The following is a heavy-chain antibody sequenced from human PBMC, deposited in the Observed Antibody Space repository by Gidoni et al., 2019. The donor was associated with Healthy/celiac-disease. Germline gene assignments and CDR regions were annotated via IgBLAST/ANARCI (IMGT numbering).Heavy chain of an antibody. Sequence: QVQLVQSGAEVKKPGASVKVSCKASGYTFTSYYMHWVRTAPGQGLEWMGIINPSGGSTSYAQKFQGRVTMTRDTSTSTVYMELSSLRSEDTAVYYCARERLTYDSSGEPDYWGQGTLVTVSS. D-gene: IGHD3-22*01. CDR1: GYTFTSYY. J-gene: IGHJ4*02. CDR2: INPSGGST. V-gene: IGHV1-46*01. CDR3: ARERLTYDSSGEPDY.